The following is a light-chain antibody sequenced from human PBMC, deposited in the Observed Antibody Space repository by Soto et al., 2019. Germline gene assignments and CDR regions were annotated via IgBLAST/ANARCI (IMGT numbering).Light chain of an antibody. CDR1: QDIGNS. Sequence: DIQMTQSPSSLSASVGDRVTITCRASQDIGNSLAWYQQRPGKVPKILIYGASAFQSGVPSRFSGSGSGTDFTLTISNLQPEDFATYFCQKYNSAPGTFGQGTKVEIK. J-gene: IGKJ1*01. CDR2: GAS. CDR3: QKYNSAPGT. V-gene: IGKV1-27*01.